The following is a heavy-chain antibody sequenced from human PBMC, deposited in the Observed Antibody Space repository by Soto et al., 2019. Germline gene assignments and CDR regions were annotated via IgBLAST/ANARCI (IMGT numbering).Heavy chain of an antibody. V-gene: IGHV3-7*01. Sequence: GGSLRLSCAASGFTFSSYWMSWVRQAPGKGLEWVANIKQDGSEKYYVDSVKGRFTISRDNAKNSLYLQMNSLRAEDTAVYYCARDKRRFLEWLHQYYYYMDVWGKGTTVTVSS. CDR3: ARDKRRFLEWLHQYYYYMDV. CDR1: GFTFSSYW. J-gene: IGHJ6*03. D-gene: IGHD3-3*01. CDR2: IKQDGSEK.